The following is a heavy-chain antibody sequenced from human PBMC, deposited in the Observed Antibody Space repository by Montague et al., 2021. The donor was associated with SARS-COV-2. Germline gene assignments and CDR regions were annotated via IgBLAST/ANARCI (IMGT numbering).Heavy chain of an antibody. V-gene: IGHV4-59*01. Sequence: SEILSLTCTVSGGSISSYYWSWIRQPPGKGLEWTGYIYYSGSTNYNPSLKSRVTISVDTSKNQFSLKLSSVTAADTAVYYCARVFPRWLQFDPYFDYWGQGTLVTVSS. J-gene: IGHJ4*02. CDR2: IYYSGST. D-gene: IGHD5-24*01. CDR1: GGSISSYY. CDR3: ARVFPRWLQFDPYFDY.